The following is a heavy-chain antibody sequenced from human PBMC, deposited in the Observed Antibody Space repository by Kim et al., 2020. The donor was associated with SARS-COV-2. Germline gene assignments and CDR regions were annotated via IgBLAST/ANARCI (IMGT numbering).Heavy chain of an antibody. J-gene: IGHJ4*02. CDR2: P. V-gene: IGHV4-39*01. D-gene: IGHD2-15*01. CDR3: ARRTEAGGYFDF. Sequence: PYSNPSLKSRVTISVDTSRNQFSLNLASVTAADAAVYYCARRTEAGGYFDFWGQGSPVTVAS.